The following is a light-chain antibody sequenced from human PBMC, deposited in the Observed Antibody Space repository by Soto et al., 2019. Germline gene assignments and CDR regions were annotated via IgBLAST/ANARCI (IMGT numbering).Light chain of an antibody. CDR3: PSCNNSLNGHV. CDR2: SND. Sequence: QSVLTQPPSASGTPGQRVTVSCSGSRSNIASNTVNWYQQLPGTAPKLLIYSNDQRPSGVPDGFSASKSGTAASLTITELKSDDKADDYCPSCNNSLNGHVFRTGTKVTGL. J-gene: IGLJ1*01. V-gene: IGLV1-44*01. CDR1: RSNIASNT.